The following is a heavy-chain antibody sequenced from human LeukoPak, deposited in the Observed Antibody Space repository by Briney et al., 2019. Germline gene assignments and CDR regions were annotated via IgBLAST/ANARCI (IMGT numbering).Heavy chain of an antibody. V-gene: IGHV1-2*06. CDR3: ARGYSSGWGGYAFDI. J-gene: IGHJ3*02. D-gene: IGHD6-19*01. CDR2: INPNSGGT. Sequence: ASVKVSCKASGYTFTGYYMHWVRQAPGQGLEWMGRINPNSGGTNYAQKFQGRVTMTRDTSISTAYMELSSLRSEDTAVYYCARGYSSGWGGYAFDIWGQGTMVTVSS. CDR1: GYTFTGYY.